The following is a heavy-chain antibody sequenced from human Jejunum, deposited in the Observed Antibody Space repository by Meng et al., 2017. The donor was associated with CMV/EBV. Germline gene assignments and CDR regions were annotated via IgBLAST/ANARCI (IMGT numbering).Heavy chain of an antibody. CDR2: IIPIFGTA. V-gene: IGHV1-69*05. Sequence: AISWVRKAPGQGLEWMGGIIPIFGTANYAQKFQGRVKITTDESTSTAYMELSSLRSEDTAVYYCARAVNIVVVPAAISYYYGMDVWGQGTTVTVSS. CDR3: ARAVNIVVVPAAISYYYGMDV. D-gene: IGHD2-2*01. CDR1: A. J-gene: IGHJ6*02.